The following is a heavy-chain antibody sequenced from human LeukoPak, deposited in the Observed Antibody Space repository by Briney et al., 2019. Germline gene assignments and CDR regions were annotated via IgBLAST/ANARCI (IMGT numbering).Heavy chain of an antibody. CDR2: INHSGST. CDR3: ARQRLAVAGTWYFDL. D-gene: IGHD6-19*01. V-gene: IGHV4-34*01. CDR1: VGSFSGYY. J-gene: IGHJ2*01. Sequence: SETLSLTCAVYVGSFSGYYWSWIRQPPGKGLEWIGEINHSGSTNYNPSLKSRVTISVDTSKNQFSLKLSSVTAADTAVYYCARQRLAVAGTWYFDLWGRGTLVTVSS.